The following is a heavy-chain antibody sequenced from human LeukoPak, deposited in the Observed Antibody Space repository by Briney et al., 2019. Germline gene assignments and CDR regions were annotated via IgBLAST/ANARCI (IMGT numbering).Heavy chain of an antibody. CDR3: AREGLLMLYPRSFDY. J-gene: IGHJ4*02. CDR1: GFTFSSYW. CDR2: IKQDGSEK. D-gene: IGHD2-8*01. Sequence: GGSLRLSCAASGFTFSSYWMSWVRQAPGKGLEWVANIKQDGSEKYYADSVKGRFTISRDNSKNTLYLQMNSLRAEDTAVYYCAREGLLMLYPRSFDYWGQGTLVTVSS. V-gene: IGHV3-7*01.